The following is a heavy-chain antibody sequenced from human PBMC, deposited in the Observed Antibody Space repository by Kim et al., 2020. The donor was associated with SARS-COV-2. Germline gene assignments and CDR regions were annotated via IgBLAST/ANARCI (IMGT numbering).Heavy chain of an antibody. CDR1: GYTFTRYG. CDR3: ARAYYDSSGYSYFDY. Sequence: ASVKVSCKASGYTFTRYGISWVRQAPGQGLEWMGWISAYNGNTNYAQKLQGRVTMTTDTSTSTAYMELRSQRSDDTAVYYCARAYYDSSGYSYFDYWGRGTLVTVSS. D-gene: IGHD3-22*01. V-gene: IGHV1-18*01. CDR2: ISAYNGNT. J-gene: IGHJ4*02.